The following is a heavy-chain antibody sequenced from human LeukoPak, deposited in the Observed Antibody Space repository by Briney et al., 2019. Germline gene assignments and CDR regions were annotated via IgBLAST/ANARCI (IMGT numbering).Heavy chain of an antibody. Sequence: PGGSLRLSCAASGFTLSSYAMHWVRQAPGKGLEWVAVISYDGSNEYYAESVKGRFTISRDNAKNTVYLQMNSRRAEDTAVYYCARPGVGFDYWGQGALVTVSS. J-gene: IGHJ4*02. V-gene: IGHV3-30-3*01. CDR3: ARPGVGFDY. CDR2: ISYDGSNE. CDR1: GFTLSSYA.